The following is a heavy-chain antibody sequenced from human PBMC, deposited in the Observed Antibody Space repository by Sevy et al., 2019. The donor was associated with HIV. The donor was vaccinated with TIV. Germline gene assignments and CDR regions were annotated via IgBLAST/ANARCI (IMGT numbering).Heavy chain of an antibody. Sequence: GGSLRLSCAASGFTFSYSGMHWVRQAPGKGLEWVTFIQYDGSNKYYADSVKGRFTISRDNSKNTLYLQMNSLRRDDTALYVCAKNTAAAGTRGFDYWGHGILVTVSS. D-gene: IGHD6-13*01. CDR3: AKNTAAAGTRGFDY. CDR2: IQYDGSNK. V-gene: IGHV3-30*02. CDR1: GFTFSYSG. J-gene: IGHJ4*01.